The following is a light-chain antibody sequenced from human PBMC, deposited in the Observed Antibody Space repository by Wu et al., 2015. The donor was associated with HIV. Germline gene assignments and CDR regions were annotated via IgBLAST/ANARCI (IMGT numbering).Light chain of an antibody. CDR1: QSVTYNY. CDR2: GAS. V-gene: IGKV3-20*01. Sequence: VVLTQSPRTLSLSPGETATLSCKASQSVTYNYLAWYLQRPGQPPRLLIYGASNRATDISDRLSGSGSGSSFTRTITTVEPDDFGVYYCQQYGDSPLTFGQGTQLE. CDR3: QQYGDSPLT. J-gene: IGKJ2*01.